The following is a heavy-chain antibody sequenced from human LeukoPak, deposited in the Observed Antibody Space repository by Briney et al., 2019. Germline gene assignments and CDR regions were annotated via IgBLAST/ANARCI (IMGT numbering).Heavy chain of an antibody. Sequence: ASAKVSCKASGYTFTSYDINWVRHATGQGLEWMGWMNPIRGNTRYAQRFQGRVTMTRNTSISTAYMELSSLRSEDTGVYYCARGRYCSGGSCSIGFDPWGQGTLVTVSS. CDR1: GYTFTSYD. D-gene: IGHD2-15*01. J-gene: IGHJ5*02. CDR2: MNPIRGNT. CDR3: ARGRYCSGGSCSIGFDP. V-gene: IGHV1-8*01.